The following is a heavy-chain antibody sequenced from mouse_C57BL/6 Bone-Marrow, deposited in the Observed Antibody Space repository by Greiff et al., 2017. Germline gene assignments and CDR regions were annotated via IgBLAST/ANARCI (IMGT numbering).Heavy chain of an antibody. CDR2: IDPNSGGT. J-gene: IGHJ4*01. D-gene: IGHD4-1*01. CDR3: ARNWEEGFYAMDY. Sequence: QVQLKQPGAELVKPGASVKLSCKASGYTFTSYWMHWVKQRPGRGLEWIGRIDPNSGGTKYNEKFKSKATLTVDKPSSTAYMQLSSLTSEDSAVYYCARNWEEGFYAMDYWGQGTSVTVSS. V-gene: IGHV1-72*01. CDR1: GYTFTSYW.